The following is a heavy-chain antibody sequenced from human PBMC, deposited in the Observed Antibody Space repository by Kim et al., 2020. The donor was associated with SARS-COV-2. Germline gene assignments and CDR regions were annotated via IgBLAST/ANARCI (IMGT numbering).Heavy chain of an antibody. V-gene: IGHV7-4-1*02. D-gene: IGHD5-18*01. Sequence: ASVKVSCKASGYTFTSYAMNWVRQAPGQGLEWMGWINTNTGNPTYAQGFTGRFVFSLDTSVNTAYLQISSLKAEDTAVYYCAREKYSYGLNWFDPWGQGTLVTVSS. CDR1: GYTFTSYA. J-gene: IGHJ5*02. CDR2: INTNTGNP. CDR3: AREKYSYGLNWFDP.